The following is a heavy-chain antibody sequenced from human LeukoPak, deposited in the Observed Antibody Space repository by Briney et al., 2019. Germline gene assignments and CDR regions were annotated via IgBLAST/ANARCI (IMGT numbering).Heavy chain of an antibody. D-gene: IGHD3-22*01. Sequence: GGSLRLSCAASGFTFSSYWMSWVRQAPGKGLEWVANIKQDGSEKYYVDSVKGRFTISRDNAKKSLYLQMNSLRAEDTAVYYCASFNYYDSSGYPTWGQGTLVTVSS. V-gene: IGHV3-7*03. CDR2: IKQDGSEK. CDR3: ASFNYYDSSGYPT. CDR1: GFTFSSYW. J-gene: IGHJ4*02.